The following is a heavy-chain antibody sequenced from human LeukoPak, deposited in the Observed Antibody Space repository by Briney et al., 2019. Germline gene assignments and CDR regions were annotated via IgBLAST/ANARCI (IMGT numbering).Heavy chain of an antibody. V-gene: IGHV3-48*01. CDR3: ARDRLVLYYGMDV. J-gene: IGHJ6*02. CDR1: GFTFNSYT. Sequence: GGSLRLSCAASGFTFNSYTMNWVRQAPGKGLEWVSYITSGSSTKYYADSVKGRFTISRDNSKNTLYLQMNSLRAEDTAVYYCARDRLVLYYGMDVWGQGTTVTVSS. CDR2: ITSGSSTK. D-gene: IGHD6-19*01.